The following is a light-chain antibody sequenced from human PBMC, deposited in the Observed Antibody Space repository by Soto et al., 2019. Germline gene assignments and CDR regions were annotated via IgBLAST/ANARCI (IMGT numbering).Light chain of an antibody. CDR1: QSLLHSNGYNY. J-gene: IGKJ5*01. Sequence: DIVMTQSPLSLPVTPGEPASISCRSSQSLLHSNGYNYLDWYLQKPGQSPQLLIYLGSNRASGVPDRFSGSGSGTDFTLKISRVEAEDVGVYYCMQALHLQITFGQGTRLEIK. V-gene: IGKV2-28*01. CDR3: MQALHLQIT. CDR2: LGS.